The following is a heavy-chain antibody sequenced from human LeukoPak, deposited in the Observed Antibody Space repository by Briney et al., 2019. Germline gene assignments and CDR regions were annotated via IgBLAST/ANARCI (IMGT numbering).Heavy chain of an antibody. CDR3: ARRGGDGFDI. CDR2: MYYSGST. V-gene: IGHV4-59*08. CDR1: GGSITSYY. D-gene: IGHD3-10*01. J-gene: IGHJ3*02. Sequence: SGTLSLTCTVSGGSITSYYWSWIRQPPGKGLEWIGYMYYSGSTNYNPSLKSRVTIPVDTSKNQFSLKLSSVTAADTAVYYCARRGGDGFDIWGQGTMVTVSS.